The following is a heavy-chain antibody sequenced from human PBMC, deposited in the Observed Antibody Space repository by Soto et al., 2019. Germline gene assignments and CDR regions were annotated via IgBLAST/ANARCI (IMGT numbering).Heavy chain of an antibody. CDR3: VAGPYGKRGFRSFVY. CDR2: IYYSGST. D-gene: IGHD3-10*01. J-gene: IGHJ4*02. V-gene: IGHV4-31*03. CDR1: GGSISSGGYY. Sequence: SETLSRTFSLAGGSISSGGYYWSWIRQHPGKGLEWIGYIYYSGSTYYNPHLESRVTMAVDTSNNRLSLILSSVTAADTTVYYCVAGPYGKRGFRSFVYGEPGTLV.